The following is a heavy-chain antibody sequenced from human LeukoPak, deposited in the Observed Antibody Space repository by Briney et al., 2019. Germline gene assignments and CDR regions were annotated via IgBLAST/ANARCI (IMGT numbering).Heavy chain of an antibody. Sequence: GGSLRLSCAASGFSFSSYAMSWVRQAPGKGLEWVSSFSGSGGSTYYADSVKGRFTVSRDNSKNTLYLQMISLRAEDTAVYYCAKSGYNRFDYWGQGTLVTVSS. CDR3: AKSGYNRFDY. CDR1: GFSFSSYA. CDR2: FSGSGGST. J-gene: IGHJ4*02. V-gene: IGHV3-23*01. D-gene: IGHD5-24*01.